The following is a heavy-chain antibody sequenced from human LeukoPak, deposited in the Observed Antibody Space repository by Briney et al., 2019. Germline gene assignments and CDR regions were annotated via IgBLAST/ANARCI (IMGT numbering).Heavy chain of an antibody. CDR2: ISYDGSNK. Sequence: PLGALRLSCAASGFTFSSYGMHWVRQAPGKGLEWVAVISYDGSNKYYADSVKGRFTISRDNSKNTLYLQMNSLRAEDTAVYYCAKGRLASLVPVVFDYWGQGTLVTVSS. D-gene: IGHD4-23*01. CDR1: GFTFSSYG. CDR3: AKGRLASLVPVVFDY. V-gene: IGHV3-30*18. J-gene: IGHJ4*02.